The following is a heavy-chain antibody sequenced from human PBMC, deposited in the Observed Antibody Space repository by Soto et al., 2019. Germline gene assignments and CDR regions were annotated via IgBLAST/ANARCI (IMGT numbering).Heavy chain of an antibody. J-gene: IGHJ3*01. CDR1: GFTFNNYA. CDR3: AKGIVVVPAAADAFDL. V-gene: IGHV3-23*01. D-gene: IGHD2-2*01. CDR2: ISGSGAST. Sequence: SGGSLRLSCAASGFTFNNYAMTWVRQAPGKGLEWVSGISGSGASTYYADSVKGRFTISRDNSKNTLYLQMNSLGAEDTALYYCAKGIVVVPAAADAFDLWGQGTMVTVSS.